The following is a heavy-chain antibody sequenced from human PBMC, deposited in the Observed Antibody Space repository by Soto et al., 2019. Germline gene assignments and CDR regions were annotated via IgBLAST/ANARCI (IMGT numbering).Heavy chain of an antibody. Sequence: EVQLVESGGGLVKPGGSLRLSCAASGFTFSRYSMNWVRQAPGKGLEWVSSISGGISDIYYADSVKGRFTISRDNAKNSLYLQMNSLRAEDTAVYYCARDLSGAYPVGYCDPWGQGTLVTVSS. CDR2: ISGGISDI. CDR3: ARDLSGAYPVGYCDP. J-gene: IGHJ5*02. D-gene: IGHD1-26*01. V-gene: IGHV3-21*01. CDR1: GFTFSRYS.